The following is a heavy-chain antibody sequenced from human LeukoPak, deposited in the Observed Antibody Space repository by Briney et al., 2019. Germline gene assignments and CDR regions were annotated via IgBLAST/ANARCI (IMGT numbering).Heavy chain of an antibody. CDR3: TKDRRGPAAGTWYFDS. Sequence: GGSLRLSCVASGFTLSSYGMHWVRQAPGKGLEWVALIPYDGSQKYYADSVRGRFTISRDNSKNTVYLQLNSLRAGDTAIYYCTKDRRGPAAGTWYFDSWGQGTLVTVSS. D-gene: IGHD6-13*01. V-gene: IGHV3-30*02. J-gene: IGHJ4*02. CDR1: GFTLSSYG. CDR2: IPYDGSQK.